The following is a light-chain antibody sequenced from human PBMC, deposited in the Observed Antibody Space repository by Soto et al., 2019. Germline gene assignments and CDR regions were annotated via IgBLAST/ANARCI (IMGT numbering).Light chain of an antibody. Sequence: QSVLTQPASVSGSPGQSITISCTGTFSDVGSYNLVSWYQQHPGKAPKLMIYEDTKRPSGVSNRFSGSKSGYTASLTISGLQAEDEAYYYCCSYAGSSTLVFGGGTKLTVL. J-gene: IGLJ2*01. V-gene: IGLV2-23*01. CDR2: EDT. CDR1: FSDVGSYNL. CDR3: CSYAGSSTLV.